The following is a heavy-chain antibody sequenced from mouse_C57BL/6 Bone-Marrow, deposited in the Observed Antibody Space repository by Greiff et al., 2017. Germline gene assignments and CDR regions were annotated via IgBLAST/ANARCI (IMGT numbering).Heavy chain of an antibody. D-gene: IGHD2-4*01. CDR3: ARRGSYYDYDYYFDD. V-gene: IGHV14-3*01. CDR1: GFNIKNTY. Sequence: VQLQQSVAELVRPGASVKLSCTASGFNIKNTYMHWVKQRPEQSLEWIGRIDPANGNTKYAPKFQGKATITADTSSNTAYLQLSSLTSEDTAIYYWARRGSYYDYDYYFDDWGQGTTLTVSS. J-gene: IGHJ2*01. CDR2: IDPANGNT.